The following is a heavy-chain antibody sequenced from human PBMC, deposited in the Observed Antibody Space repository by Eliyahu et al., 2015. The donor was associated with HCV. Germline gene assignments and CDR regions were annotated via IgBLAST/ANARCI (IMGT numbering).Heavy chain of an antibody. J-gene: IGHJ2*01. D-gene: IGHD4-17*01. Sequence: EVQLVESGGGLVKPGGSLRLXCAASGFTXSSDSMNWVRQAPGKGLEWVSSISSSSSYIYYADSVKGRFTVSRDNAKNSLYLQMNSLRAEDTAVYYCARDLVGDRYWYFDLWGRGTLVTVSS. V-gene: IGHV3-21*01. CDR3: ARDLVGDRYWYFDL. CDR1: GFTXSSDS. CDR2: ISSSSSYI.